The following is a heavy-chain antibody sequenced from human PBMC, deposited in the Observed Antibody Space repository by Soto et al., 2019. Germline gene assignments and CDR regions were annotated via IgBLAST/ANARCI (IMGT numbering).Heavy chain of an antibody. Sequence: SETLSLTCTVSGGSISSGGYYWSWIRQHPGKGLEWIGYIYYSGSTYYNPSLKSRVTISVDTSKNQFSLKLSSVTAADTAVYYCANGRSTSGGSREIDYWGQGTLVTVSS. CDR2: IYYSGST. CDR3: ANGRSTSGGSREIDY. D-gene: IGHD2-15*01. J-gene: IGHJ4*02. V-gene: IGHV4-31*03. CDR1: GGSISSGGYY.